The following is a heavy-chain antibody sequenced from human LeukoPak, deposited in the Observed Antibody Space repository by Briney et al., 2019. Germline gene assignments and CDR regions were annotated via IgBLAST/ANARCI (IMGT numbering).Heavy chain of an antibody. Sequence: GGSLRLSCAASGFAFNNVWMNWGRQAPGKGLEWVGRIKSKTNGGTTEYAAPVKGRFTILRDDSKNTLYLQMNSLKTEDTAVYYCMLGSGSYDSSDFDYWGQGTLVTVSS. CDR2: IKSKTNGGTT. V-gene: IGHV3-15*07. D-gene: IGHD3-22*01. J-gene: IGHJ4*02. CDR1: GFAFNNVW. CDR3: MLGSGSYDSSDFDY.